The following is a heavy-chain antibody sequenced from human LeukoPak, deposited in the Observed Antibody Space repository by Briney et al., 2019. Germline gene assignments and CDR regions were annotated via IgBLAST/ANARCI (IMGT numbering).Heavy chain of an antibody. Sequence: ASVKVSCKASGYTFTSYGISWVRQAPGQGLEWMGWISAYNGNTNYAQKLQGRVTMTTDTSTSTAYMELRSLRSDDTAVYYCARLQDPYHYRYCSSTSCSESVWFDPWGQGTLVTVSS. CDR3: ARLQDPYHYRYCSSTSCSESVWFDP. D-gene: IGHD2-2*01. CDR2: ISAYNGNT. J-gene: IGHJ5*02. V-gene: IGHV1-18*04. CDR1: GYTFTSYG.